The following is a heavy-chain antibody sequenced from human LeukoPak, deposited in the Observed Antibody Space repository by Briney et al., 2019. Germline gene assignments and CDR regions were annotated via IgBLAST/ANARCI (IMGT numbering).Heavy chain of an antibody. CDR3: ARDPDPWGPFDI. CDR2: MNPNIGNT. D-gene: IGHD3-16*01. J-gene: IGHJ3*02. CDR1: GYSFTSYD. V-gene: IGHV1-8*01. Sequence: ASVKVSCKASGYSFTSYDINWVRQATGQGLEWMGWMNPNIGNTGYAQKFQGRVTMTWDTSRSTAYMELSSLTSEDTAVYYCARDPDPWGPFDIWGQGTMVTVSS.